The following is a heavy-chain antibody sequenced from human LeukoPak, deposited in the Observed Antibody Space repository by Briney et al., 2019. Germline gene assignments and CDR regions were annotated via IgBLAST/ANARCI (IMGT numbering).Heavy chain of an antibody. CDR3: AKAFGGTTEYYYMDV. D-gene: IGHD1-14*01. Sequence: TGGSLRLSCAASGFTFSSYAMSWVRQAPGKGLEWVSAISGSGGSTYYADSVKGRFTISRDNAKNSLYLQMNSLRAEDMALYYCAKAFGGTTEYYYMDVWGKGTTVTVSS. CDR2: ISGSGGST. V-gene: IGHV3-23*01. CDR1: GFTFSSYA. J-gene: IGHJ6*03.